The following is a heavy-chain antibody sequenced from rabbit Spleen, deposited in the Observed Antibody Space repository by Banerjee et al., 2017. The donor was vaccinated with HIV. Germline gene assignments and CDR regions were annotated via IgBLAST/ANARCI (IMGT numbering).Heavy chain of an antibody. D-gene: IGHD8-1*01. CDR2: IDSGSSGFT. J-gene: IGHJ4*01. CDR1: GFDFSNYNF. Sequence: QQLVESGGGLVQPGASLTLTCTASGFDFSNYNFMCWVRQAPGKGLEWIACIDSGSSGFTYFATWAKGRFTCSKTSSTTVTLQMTRLTAADTATYFCARDAGTGDYIDVYFDLWGPGTLVTVS. CDR3: ARDAGTGDYIDVYFDL. V-gene: IGHV1S40*01.